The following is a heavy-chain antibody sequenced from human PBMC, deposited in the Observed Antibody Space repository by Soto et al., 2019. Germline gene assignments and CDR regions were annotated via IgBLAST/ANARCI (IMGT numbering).Heavy chain of an antibody. CDR3: TRGGDAYKNGH. D-gene: IGHD2-21*01. CDR2: IHYSGST. J-gene: IGHJ4*02. CDR1: GGSVNIGTYY. V-gene: IGHV4-61*01. Sequence: QVQLQESGPGLVKPSETLSLTCTVPGGSVNIGTYYWSLIRQPPGKGLEWIGFIHYSGSTNYNPSLKSRVTMSVDTSTNQFSLTLTSVNAADTAVYYCTRGGDAYKNGHWGQGTMVTVSS.